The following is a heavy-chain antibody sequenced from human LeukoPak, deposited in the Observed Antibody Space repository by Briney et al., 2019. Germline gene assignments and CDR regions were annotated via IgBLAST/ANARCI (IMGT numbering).Heavy chain of an antibody. J-gene: IGHJ1*01. Sequence: PGGSLRLSCAASGFTFSSYWMSWVRQAPGKGLEWVSFITPNVDRASYADSVKGRFTISRDNPRNTLYMQMNSLRDEDTAVYYCAIMHGYYDGSGYWVQWGQGTLVTVSS. CDR3: AIMHGYYDGSGYWVQ. CDR2: ITPNVDRA. D-gene: IGHD3-22*01. V-gene: IGHV3-23*01. CDR1: GFTFSSYW.